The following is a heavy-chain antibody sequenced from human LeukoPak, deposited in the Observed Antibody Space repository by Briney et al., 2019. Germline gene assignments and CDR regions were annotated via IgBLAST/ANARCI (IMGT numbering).Heavy chain of an antibody. V-gene: IGHV3-20*04. Sequence: GGSLRLSCAASGFTFDDHGMSWVRQAPGKGLEWVSGIDWNGGSTGYADSVKGRFTISRDNAKNSLYLQMNSLRDEDTAVYYCARDLILADSSGSTAHDYWGQGTLVTVSS. CDR1: GFTFDDHG. CDR2: IDWNGGST. D-gene: IGHD2-15*01. CDR3: ARDLILADSSGSTAHDY. J-gene: IGHJ4*02.